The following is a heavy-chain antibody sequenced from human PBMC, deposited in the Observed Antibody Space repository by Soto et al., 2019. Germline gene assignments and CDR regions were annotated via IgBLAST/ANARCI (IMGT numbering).Heavy chain of an antibody. CDR3: ARGGCSGGSCQLRGYAFDI. CDR1: GCSISSGGYY. D-gene: IGHD2-15*01. Sequence: PSETLSLTCTFSGCSISSGGYYWSWIRQHPGKGLEWIGYIYYSGSTYYNPSLKSRVTISVDTSKNQFSLKLSSVTAADTAVYYCARGGCSGGSCQLRGYAFDIWGQGTMVTVSS. V-gene: IGHV4-31*03. J-gene: IGHJ3*02. CDR2: IYYSGST.